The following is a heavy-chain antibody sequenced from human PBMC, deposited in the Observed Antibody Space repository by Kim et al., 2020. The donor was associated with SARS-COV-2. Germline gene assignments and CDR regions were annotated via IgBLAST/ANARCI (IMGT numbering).Heavy chain of an antibody. J-gene: IGHJ3*02. D-gene: IGHD1-1*01. V-gene: IGHV3-74*01. CDR3: ARGGNWNARGAFDI. Sequence: ADSVKGRFTISRDNAKNTLYLQMNSLRAEDTAVYYCARGGNWNARGAFDIWGQGTMVTVSS.